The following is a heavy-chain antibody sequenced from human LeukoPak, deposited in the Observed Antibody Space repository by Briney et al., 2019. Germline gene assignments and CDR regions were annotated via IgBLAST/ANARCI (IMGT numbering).Heavy chain of an antibody. CDR1: GYTFTGYY. CDR3: ARLSVVPAATPFDP. D-gene: IGHD2-2*01. V-gene: IGHV1-2*02. CDR2: INPNSGGT. J-gene: IGHJ5*02. Sequence: ASVKVSCKASGYTFTGYYMHWVRQAPGQGLEWMGWINPNSGGTNYAQKFQGRVTMTRDMSISTAYMELSRLRSDDTAVYYCARLSVVPAATPFDPWGQGTLVTVSS.